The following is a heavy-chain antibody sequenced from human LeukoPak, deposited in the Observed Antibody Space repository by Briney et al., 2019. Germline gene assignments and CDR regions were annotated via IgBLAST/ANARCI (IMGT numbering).Heavy chain of an antibody. CDR2: INPYSGGA. CDR1: GYTFTDYY. Sequence: ASVKVSCKASGYTFTDYYIHWVRQAPGQGLEWMGWINPYSGGANSTQKFQGRVTMTRDTSISTAYMELSRLRSDDTAVYYCARDRGLDIAAAGKFRHYYYYMDVWGKGTTVTVSS. J-gene: IGHJ6*03. V-gene: IGHV1-2*02. CDR3: ARDRGLDIAAAGKFRHYYYYMDV. D-gene: IGHD6-13*01.